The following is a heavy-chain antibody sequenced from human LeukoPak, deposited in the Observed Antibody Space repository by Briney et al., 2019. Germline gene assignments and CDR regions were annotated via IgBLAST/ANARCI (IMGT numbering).Heavy chain of an antibody. CDR3: TKNDVGDYGT. CDR1: GASISRTTYY. D-gene: IGHD4-17*01. Sequence: PSETLSLTCSVSGASISRTTYYWGWIRQPPGTGPEWIGSVFHTGTAYYNPSLRSRVTLSVDTSKNQFSLKMSSVTAADTAVYYCTKNDVGDYGTWGQGTLVAVSS. J-gene: IGHJ5*02. CDR2: VFHTGTA. V-gene: IGHV4-39*01.